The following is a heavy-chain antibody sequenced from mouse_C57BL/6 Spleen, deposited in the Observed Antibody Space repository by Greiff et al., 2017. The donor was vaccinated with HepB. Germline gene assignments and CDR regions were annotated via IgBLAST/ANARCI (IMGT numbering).Heavy chain of an antibody. CDR1: GYTFTSYW. D-gene: IGHD1-1*01. V-gene: IGHV1-55*01. CDR2: IYPGSGST. Sequence: QVQLQQPGAELVKPGASVKMSCKASGYTFTSYWITWVKQRPGQGLEWIGDIYPGSGSTNYNEKFKSKATLTVDTSSSTAYMQLSSLTSEDSAVYYCARSPYYYGSSYVWYFDVWGTGTTVTVSS. CDR3: ARSPYYYGSSYVWYFDV. J-gene: IGHJ1*03.